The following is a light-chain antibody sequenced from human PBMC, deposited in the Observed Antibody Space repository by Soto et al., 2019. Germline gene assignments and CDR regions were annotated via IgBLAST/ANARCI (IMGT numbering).Light chain of an antibody. J-gene: IGKJ1*01. V-gene: IGKV3-20*01. CDR1: QNIRGNE. Sequence: EVVLTQSPGALSLSPGEGVTLSCRASQNIRGNELAWYRQKRGQAPRLLIYGGSSRAEGIPDRFSGRGTGTNFPLTISRQEPEDSAVYYCQDYGTSHPWTFGQGTKLEIK. CDR3: QDYGTSHPWT. CDR2: GGS.